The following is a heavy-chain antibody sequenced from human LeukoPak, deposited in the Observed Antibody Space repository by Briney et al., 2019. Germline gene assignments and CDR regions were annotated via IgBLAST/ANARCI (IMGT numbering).Heavy chain of an antibody. CDR3: ARGTKKSMIVRYYFDY. D-gene: IGHD3-22*01. V-gene: IGHV4-31*03. J-gene: IGHJ4*02. Sequence: SETLSLTCTVSGGSISSGGYYWSWLRQHPGKGLEWIGYIYYSGSTYYNPSLKSRVTISVSTSKNQFSLKLSSVTAADTAVYYCARGTKKSMIVRYYFDYWGQGTLVTVSS. CDR1: GGSISSGGYY. CDR2: IYYSGST.